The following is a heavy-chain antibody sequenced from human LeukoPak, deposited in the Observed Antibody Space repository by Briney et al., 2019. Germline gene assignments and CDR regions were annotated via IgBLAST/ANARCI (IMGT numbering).Heavy chain of an antibody. J-gene: IGHJ6*02. CDR1: GYTFTSYG. D-gene: IGHD3-22*01. CDR3: ARDPDSSGYCVYGMDV. CDR2: ISAYNGNT. V-gene: IGHV1-18*01. Sequence: ASVKVSCKASGYTFTSYGISWVRQAPGQGLEWMGWISAYNGNTNYAQKLQGRVTMTTDTSTSTAYMELRSLRSDDTAVYYCARDPDSSGYCVYGMDVWGQGTTVTVSS.